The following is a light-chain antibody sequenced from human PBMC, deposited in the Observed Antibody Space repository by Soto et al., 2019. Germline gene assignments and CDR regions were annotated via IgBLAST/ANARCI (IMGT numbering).Light chain of an antibody. J-gene: IGKJ1*01. CDR2: AAS. V-gene: IGKV1-5*01. CDR1: QSISSW. CDR3: QQSYSTSWT. Sequence: DIQMTQSPSTLSASVGDRVTITCRASQSISSWLAWYQQKPGKAPKLLIYAASTLQSGVPSRFSGSGSGTDFTLTISCLQSEDFATYYCQQSYSTSWTFGQGTKVDIK.